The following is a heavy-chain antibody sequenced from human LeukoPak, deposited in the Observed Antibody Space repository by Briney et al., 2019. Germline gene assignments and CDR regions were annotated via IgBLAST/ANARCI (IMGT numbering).Heavy chain of an antibody. CDR2: IYSGGST. Sequence: GGSLRLSCAASGFTVSSNYMSWVRQAPGKELEWVSVIYSGGSTYYADSVKGRFTISRDNSKNTLYLQMNSLRAEDTAVYYCARGLYGSGSYYNYYYYGMDVWGQGTTVTVSS. CDR3: ARGLYGSGSYYNYYYYGMDV. J-gene: IGHJ6*02. D-gene: IGHD3-10*01. V-gene: IGHV3-66*01. CDR1: GFTVSSNY.